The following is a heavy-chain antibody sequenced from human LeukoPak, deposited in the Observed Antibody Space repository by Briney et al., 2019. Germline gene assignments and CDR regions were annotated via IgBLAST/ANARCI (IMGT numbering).Heavy chain of an antibody. V-gene: IGHV1-18*01. CDR1: GYTFTSYG. J-gene: IGHJ4*02. D-gene: IGHD3-3*01. CDR2: ISAYNGNT. Sequence: ASVKVSCKASGYTFTSYGISWVRQAPGQGLEWMGWISAYNGNTNHAQKLQGRVTMTTDTSTSTAYMELRSLRSDDTAVYYCARVGGLYDFWSGRQLDYWGQGTLVTVSS. CDR3: ARVGGLYDFWSGRQLDY.